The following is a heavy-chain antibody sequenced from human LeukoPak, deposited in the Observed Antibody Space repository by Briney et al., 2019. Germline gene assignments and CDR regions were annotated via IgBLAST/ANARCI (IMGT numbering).Heavy chain of an antibody. Sequence: ASVKVSCKAPGGTFSSYAISWVRQAPGQGLEWMGGIIPIFGTANYAQKFQGRVTITADKSTSTAYMELSSLRSEDTAVYYCARDPGLGYCSGGSCYSYWGQGTLVTVSA. D-gene: IGHD2-15*01. J-gene: IGHJ4*02. CDR1: GGTFSSYA. CDR3: ARDPGLGYCSGGSCYSY. V-gene: IGHV1-69*06. CDR2: IIPIFGTA.